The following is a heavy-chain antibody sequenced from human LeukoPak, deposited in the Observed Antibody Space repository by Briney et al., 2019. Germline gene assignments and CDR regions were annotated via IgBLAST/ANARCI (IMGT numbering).Heavy chain of an antibody. J-gene: IGHJ4*02. CDR2: IQYDGSKK. CDR1: GFSFSSYN. Sequence: AGGSLRLSCEASGFSFSSYNMHWVRQAPGKGLEWVTFIQYDGSKKYYADSVKGRFTISRDNSKNTLYLEMNSLRAEDTAVYYCAKDIGSYYDYWGQGILVTVSS. V-gene: IGHV3-30*02. D-gene: IGHD3-10*01. CDR3: AKDIGSYYDY.